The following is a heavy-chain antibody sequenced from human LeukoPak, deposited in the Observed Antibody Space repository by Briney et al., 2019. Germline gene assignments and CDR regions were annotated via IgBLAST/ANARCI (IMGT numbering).Heavy chain of an antibody. D-gene: IGHD6-13*01. Sequence: SETLSFTCTVSGYSISSGYYWGWIRQPPGKGLEWIGSIYHSGSTYYNPSLKSRVTISVDTSKNQFSLKLSSVTAADTAVYYCARGIAAVHWFDPWGQGTLVTVSS. CDR1: GYSISSGYY. V-gene: IGHV4-38-2*02. CDR2: IYHSGST. CDR3: ARGIAAVHWFDP. J-gene: IGHJ5*02.